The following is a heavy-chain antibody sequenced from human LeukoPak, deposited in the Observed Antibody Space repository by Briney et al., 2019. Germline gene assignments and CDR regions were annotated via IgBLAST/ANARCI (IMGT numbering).Heavy chain of an antibody. V-gene: IGHV3-33*01. J-gene: IGHJ4*02. D-gene: IGHD1-26*01. CDR3: ARDSGSYSLDY. Sequence: GGSLRLSCAASGSTFSSYGMHWVRQAPGKGLEWVAVIWYDGSNKYYADSVKGRFTISRDNSKNTLYLQMNSLRAEDTAVYYCARDSGSYSLDYWGQGTLVTVSS. CDR1: GSTFSSYG. CDR2: IWYDGSNK.